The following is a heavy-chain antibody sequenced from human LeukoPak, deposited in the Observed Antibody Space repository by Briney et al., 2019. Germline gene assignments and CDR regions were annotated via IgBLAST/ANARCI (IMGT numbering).Heavy chain of an antibody. CDR3: ARDVIDILTGYYDGMDV. Sequence: SETLSLTCTVSGGSIDSRSYYWDWIRQAPGKGLEWIGTIYHSGSSKYNPSLKSRVTMSVDTSKNLFSLKLSSVTAADTAVYYCARDVIDILTGYYDGMDVWGQGTTVTVSS. CDR2: IYHSGSS. J-gene: IGHJ6*02. V-gene: IGHV4-39*07. D-gene: IGHD3-9*01. CDR1: GGSIDSRSYY.